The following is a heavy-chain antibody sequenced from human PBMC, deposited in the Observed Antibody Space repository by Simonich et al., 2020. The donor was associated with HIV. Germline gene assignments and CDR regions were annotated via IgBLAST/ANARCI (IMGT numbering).Heavy chain of an antibody. Sequence: QVQLQQWGAGLLKPSETLSLTCAVYGGSFSGYYGSWIRQPPGKGLEWIGEINHRGRTNSNPSLTSRVTISVDTSKNQFSLKLSSVTAADTAVYYCARLTAGGLGEYFQHWGQGTLVTVSS. D-gene: IGHD6-13*01. CDR3: ARLTAGGLGEYFQH. CDR2: INHRGRT. CDR1: GGSFSGYY. J-gene: IGHJ1*01. V-gene: IGHV4-34*01.